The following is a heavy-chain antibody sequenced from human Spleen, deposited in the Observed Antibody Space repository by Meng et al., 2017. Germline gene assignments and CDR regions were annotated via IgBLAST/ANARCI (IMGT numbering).Heavy chain of an antibody. J-gene: IGHJ4*02. Sequence: SETLSLTCAVSGVSISSTHWWSWVRQPPGKGLEWIGEIYHSGSTNYNPSLKSRVTISLDTSKNQFSLKLNSVTAADTAIYYCAFLEDAYGYWGQGTLVTVSS. CDR2: IYHSGST. CDR3: AFLEDAYGY. D-gene: IGHD3-3*01. CDR1: GVSISSTHW. V-gene: IGHV4-4*02.